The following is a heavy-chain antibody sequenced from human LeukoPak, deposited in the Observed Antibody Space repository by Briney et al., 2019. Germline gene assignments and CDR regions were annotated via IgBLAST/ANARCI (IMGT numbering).Heavy chain of an antibody. V-gene: IGHV4-39*07. CDR3: AILPATDTYYYDRSGYYRPGVH. CDR2: VYYSGST. CDR1: GGSISSSHYY. Sequence: SETLSLTCSVSGGSISSSHYYWGWIRQPPGKGLQWIGSVYYSGSTYYSPSLKSRVAISVGTSKNQFSLKLSSVTAADTAVYYCAILPATDTYYYDRSGYYRPGVHWGQGTLVSVSS. D-gene: IGHD3-22*01. J-gene: IGHJ4*02.